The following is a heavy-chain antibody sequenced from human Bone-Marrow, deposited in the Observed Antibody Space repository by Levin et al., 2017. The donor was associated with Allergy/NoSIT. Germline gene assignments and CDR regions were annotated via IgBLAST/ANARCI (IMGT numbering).Heavy chain of an antibody. Sequence: SCAASGFTFSTCSMNWVRQAPGKGLEWISYISSSSGSIYYADSVQGRFTISRDNAKNSLYLQMNSLRAADTAVYYCASNNYYYGSGSYLDYWGQGTLVTVSS. CDR2: ISSSSGSI. CDR1: GFTFSTCS. CDR3: ASNNYYYGSGSYLDY. J-gene: IGHJ4*02. V-gene: IGHV3-48*01. D-gene: IGHD3-10*01.